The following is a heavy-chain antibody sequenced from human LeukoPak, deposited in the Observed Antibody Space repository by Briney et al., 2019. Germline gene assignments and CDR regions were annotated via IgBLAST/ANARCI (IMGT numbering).Heavy chain of an antibody. D-gene: IGHD3-22*01. CDR2: MNPNSGNT. V-gene: IGHV1-8*03. CDR3: ARARWLLGAFDI. J-gene: IGHJ3*02. CDR1: GYTFTSYD. Sequence: GASVKVSCKASGYTFTSYDINWARQATGLGLEWMGWMNPNSGNTGYAQKFQGRVTITRNTSISTAYMELSSLRSEDTAVYYCARARWLLGAFDIWGQGTMVTVSS.